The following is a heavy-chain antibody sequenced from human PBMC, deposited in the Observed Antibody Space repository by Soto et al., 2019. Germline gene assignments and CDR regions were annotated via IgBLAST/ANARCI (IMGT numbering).Heavy chain of an antibody. Sequence: SVKVSCKASGGTFSSYAISWVRQAPGQGLEWMGGIIPIFGTANYAQKFQGRVTITADKSTSTAYMELSSLRSEDTAVYYCARGSSGYTHFDYWGQGTLVTVSS. J-gene: IGHJ4*02. CDR1: GGTFSSYA. D-gene: IGHD3-22*01. V-gene: IGHV1-69*06. CDR2: IIPIFGTA. CDR3: ARGSSGYTHFDY.